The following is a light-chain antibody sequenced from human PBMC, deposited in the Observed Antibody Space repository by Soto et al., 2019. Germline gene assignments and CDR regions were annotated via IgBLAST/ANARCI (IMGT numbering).Light chain of an antibody. Sequence: QSALTQRPSVSGAPGQRVTISCTGSNSNIGAGYDVHWYQQLPGTAPKLLIYGNSNRPSGVPDRFSGSKSVTSASLAITGLQAEDEADYYCQSYDSRLSSSVLGIGTKVTVL. CDR3: QSYDSRLSSSV. CDR2: GNS. V-gene: IGLV1-40*01. CDR1: NSNIGAGYD. J-gene: IGLJ1*01.